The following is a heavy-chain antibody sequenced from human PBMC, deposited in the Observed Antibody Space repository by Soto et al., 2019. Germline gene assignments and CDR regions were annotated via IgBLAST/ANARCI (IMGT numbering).Heavy chain of an antibody. D-gene: IGHD3-22*01. CDR2: IYYSGAT. Sequence: PSETLSLTCAVSGGSISSTTYYWAWIRQPPGKGLEWVATIYYSGATYYNPSLKSRLTISVDTSKNQFSLLLSSVTAADTAMYYCARYYDTSNRPYFHHWGQGTRVTVSS. CDR3: ARYYDTSNRPYFHH. J-gene: IGHJ1*01. V-gene: IGHV4-39*01. CDR1: GGSISSTTYY.